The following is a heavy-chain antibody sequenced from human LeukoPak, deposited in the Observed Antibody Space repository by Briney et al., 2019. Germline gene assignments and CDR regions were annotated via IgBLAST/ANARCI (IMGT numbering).Heavy chain of an antibody. D-gene: IGHD2/OR15-2a*01. CDR2: INPKSGAT. J-gene: IGHJ6*03. V-gene: IGHV1-2*02. CDR3: AREVLLYGLDV. Sequence: ASVKVSCKASGYDFSGHFIHWLRQAPGQGLELMGWINPKSGATIYTQKFQGRVFLTRDTAISTVYMELRWLKADVTAVYYCAREVLLYGLDVWGNGTTVIIS. CDR1: GYDFSGHF.